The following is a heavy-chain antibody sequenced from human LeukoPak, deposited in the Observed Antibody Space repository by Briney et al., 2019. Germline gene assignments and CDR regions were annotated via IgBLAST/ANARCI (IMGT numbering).Heavy chain of an antibody. V-gene: IGHV4-4*02. D-gene: IGHD1-26*01. J-gene: IGHJ4*02. CDR1: GGSISSSNW. CDR3: ARWIVGATTSFHC. Sequence: SETLSLTCAVSGGSISSSNWWSWVRQPPGKGLEWIGEIYHSGSTNYNPSLKSRVTISVDKSKNQFSLQMTSVTAADTAVYYCARWIVGATTSFHCWGQGTLVTVSS. CDR2: IYHSGST.